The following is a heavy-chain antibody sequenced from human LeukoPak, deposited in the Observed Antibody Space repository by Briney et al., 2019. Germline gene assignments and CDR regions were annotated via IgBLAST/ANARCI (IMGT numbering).Heavy chain of an antibody. D-gene: IGHD6-13*01. V-gene: IGHV1-2*02. CDR2: INPNSGGT. CDR3: ARDGRIAAAAAYNWFDP. J-gene: IGHJ5*02. Sequence: ASVKVSCKASGYTFTGYYMHWVRQAPGQGLEWMGWINPNSGGTNYAQKFQGRVTMTRDTSISTAYMELSRLRSDDTAVYYCARDGRIAAAAAYNWFDPWGQGTLVTVSS. CDR1: GYTFTGYY.